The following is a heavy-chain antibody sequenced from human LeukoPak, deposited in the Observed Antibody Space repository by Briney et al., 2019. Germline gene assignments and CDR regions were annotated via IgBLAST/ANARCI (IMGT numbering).Heavy chain of an antibody. CDR3: AKDGSGSGSYFDY. CDR2: IWYDGSNK. J-gene: IGHJ4*02. D-gene: IGHD3-10*01. CDR1: GFTFSSYG. V-gene: IGHV3-33*06. Sequence: GGSLRLSCAASGFTFSSYGMHWVRQAPGKGLEWVAVIWYDGSNKYYADSVKGRFTISRDNSKNTLYLQMNSLRAEDTAVYYCAKDGSGSGSYFDYWGQGTLVTVSS.